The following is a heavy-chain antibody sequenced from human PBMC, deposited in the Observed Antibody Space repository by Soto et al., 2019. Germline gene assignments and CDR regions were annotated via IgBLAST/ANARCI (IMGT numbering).Heavy chain of an antibody. V-gene: IGHV3-33*01. CDR2: IWYDGSNK. CDR1: GFTFSSYG. CDR3: ARPQQNRYFDSQGAFDI. Sequence: SLRLSCAASGFTFSSYGMHWVRQAPGKGLEWVAVIWYDGSNKYYADSVKGRFTISRDNSKNTLYLQMNSLRAEDTAVYYCARPQQNRYFDSQGAFDIWGQGTMVTVSS. D-gene: IGHD3-9*01. J-gene: IGHJ3*02.